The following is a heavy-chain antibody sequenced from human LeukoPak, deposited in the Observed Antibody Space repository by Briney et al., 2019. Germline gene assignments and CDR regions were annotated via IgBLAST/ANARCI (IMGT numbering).Heavy chain of an antibody. D-gene: IGHD3-22*01. J-gene: IGHJ2*01. Sequence: TSVKVSCKASGYTFTSYYMHWVRQAPGQGLEWMGIINPSGGSTTYAQKFQGRVTMTRDTSTSTAYMELRSLRSDDTAVYYCARHLEPPGIYYDSIPHFDLWGRGTLVTVSS. CDR1: GYTFTSYY. CDR3: ARHLEPPGIYYDSIPHFDL. CDR2: INPSGGST. V-gene: IGHV1-46*01.